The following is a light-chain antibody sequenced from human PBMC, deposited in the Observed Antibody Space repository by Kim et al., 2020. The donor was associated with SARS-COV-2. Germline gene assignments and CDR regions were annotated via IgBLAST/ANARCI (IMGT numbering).Light chain of an antibody. V-gene: IGLV3-1*01. J-gene: IGLJ2*01. CDR3: QAWDSDTVI. CDR2: QNN. CDR1: RLENKY. Sequence: SYELTQPPSVSVSPGHTAPITCSGDRLENKYVSWYQQKAGQSPVLLIYQNNKRTSGIPERFSGSNSGDTATLTISGTQAVDEAQYYCQAWDSDTVIFGGGTRLTVL.